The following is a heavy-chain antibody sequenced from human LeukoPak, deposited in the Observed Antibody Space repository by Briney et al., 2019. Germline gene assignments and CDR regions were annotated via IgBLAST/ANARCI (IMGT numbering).Heavy chain of an antibody. V-gene: IGHV3-30*04. D-gene: IGHD4-17*01. Sequence: GRSLRLSCTASGVTLSNYAMHWVRRPPGRGLEWVAVISFDGTNKYYGDSVEGRFSVSKDDSKNTLYLQMNSLRPDDTAMYYCATDYGDYEPIDYWGQGTLVTVSS. CDR1: GVTLSNYA. J-gene: IGHJ4*02. CDR2: ISFDGTNK. CDR3: ATDYGDYEPIDY.